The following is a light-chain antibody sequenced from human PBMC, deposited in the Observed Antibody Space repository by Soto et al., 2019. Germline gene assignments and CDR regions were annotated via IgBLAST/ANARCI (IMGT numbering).Light chain of an antibody. Sequence: VLTQSPLSLPVTLGRPASISCRSSQSLLHGNGYNYLDWYLQKPGQSPQLLIYLASTRASGVPDRFSGSGSGTDFTLTISSLQHEDFATYYCQQSYYNPTFGQGTKVDIK. J-gene: IGKJ1*01. CDR3: QQSYYNPT. CDR2: LAS. CDR1: QSLLHGNGYNY. V-gene: IGKV2-28*01.